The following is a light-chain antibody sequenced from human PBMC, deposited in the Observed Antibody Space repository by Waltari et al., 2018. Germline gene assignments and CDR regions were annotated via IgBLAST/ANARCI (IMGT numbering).Light chain of an antibody. CDR1: QSVSTY. CDR3: QQGSTWL. J-gene: IGKJ3*01. CDR2: DAS. Sequence: PGGRAALSCRASQSVSTYLAWYQQKTGQAPRLLIYDASNRATGIPARFIGSGSGTDFTLTISSLEPEDFAVFYCQQGSTWLFGPGTKVDCK. V-gene: IGKV3-11*01.